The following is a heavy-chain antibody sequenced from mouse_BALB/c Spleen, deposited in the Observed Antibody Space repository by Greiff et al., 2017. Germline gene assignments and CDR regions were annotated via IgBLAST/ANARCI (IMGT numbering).Heavy chain of an antibody. D-gene: IGHD5-5*01. J-gene: IGHJ3*01. CDR3: TRPTSWGGIYLLFAY. CDR2: IRLKSNNYAT. CDR1: GFTFSNYW. V-gene: IGHV6-6*02. Sequence: EVQVVESGGGLVQPGGSMKLSCVASGFTFSNYWMNWVRQSPEKGLEWVAEIRLKSNNYATHYAESVKGRFTISRDDSKSSVYLQMNNLRAEDTGIYYCTRPTSWGGIYLLFAYWGQGTLVTVSA.